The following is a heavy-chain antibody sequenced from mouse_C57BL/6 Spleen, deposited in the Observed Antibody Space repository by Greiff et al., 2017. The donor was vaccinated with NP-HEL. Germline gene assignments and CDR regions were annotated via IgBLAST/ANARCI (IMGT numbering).Heavy chain of an antibody. CDR3: GGGGTPFDY. V-gene: IGHV1-42*01. D-gene: IGHD3-3*01. CDR1: GYSFTGYY. J-gene: IGHJ2*01. CDR2: INPSTGGT. Sequence: EVQLAESGPELVKPGASVKISCKASGYSFTGYYMNWVKQSPEKSLEWIGEINPSTGGTPYNQKFKAKATLTVDKSSSTAYMQLKSLTSEDSAVYYCGGGGTPFDYWGQGTTLTVSS.